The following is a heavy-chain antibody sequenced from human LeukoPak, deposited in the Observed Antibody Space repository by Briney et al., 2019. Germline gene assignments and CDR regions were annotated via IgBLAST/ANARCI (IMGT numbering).Heavy chain of an antibody. Sequence: GGSLRLSCAASGFTFSSYAMGWVRQAPGKGLEWVSAISGSGDSTYYADSVKGRFTISRDNSKNTLYLQMNSLRAEDTAVYYCAKSHRGYAPRRTYYYYMDVWGKGTTVTVSS. V-gene: IGHV3-23*01. CDR2: ISGSGDST. CDR1: GFTFSSYA. J-gene: IGHJ6*03. CDR3: AKSHRGYAPRRTYYYYMDV. D-gene: IGHD5-12*01.